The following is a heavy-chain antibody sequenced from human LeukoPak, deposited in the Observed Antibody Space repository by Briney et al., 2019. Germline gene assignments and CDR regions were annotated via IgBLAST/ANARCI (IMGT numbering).Heavy chain of an antibody. V-gene: IGHV3-30*18. CDR3: AKDLWVYVRGVINHFDY. J-gene: IGHJ4*02. D-gene: IGHD3-10*01. CDR1: GFTFSSYG. Sequence: GGSLRLSCAASGFTFSSYGMHWVRQAPGKGLEWVAVISYDGSNKYYADSVKGRFTISRDNSKNTLYLQMNSLRAEDTAVYYCAKDLWVYVRGVINHFDYWGQGTLVTVSS. CDR2: ISYDGSNK.